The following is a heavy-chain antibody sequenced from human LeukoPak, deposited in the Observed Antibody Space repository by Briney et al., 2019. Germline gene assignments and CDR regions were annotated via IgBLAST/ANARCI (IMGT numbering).Heavy chain of an antibody. V-gene: IGHV4-34*01. Sequence: SETLSLTCAVYGGSFSGYYWSWIRQPPGKGLEWIGEINHSGSTNYNPSLKSRVTISADTSKNQFSLKLNSVTAADTAVYYCAKSNGYGLVDIWGQGTMVTVSS. J-gene: IGHJ3*02. CDR2: INHSGST. D-gene: IGHD3-10*01. CDR3: AKSNGYGLVDI. CDR1: GGSFSGYY.